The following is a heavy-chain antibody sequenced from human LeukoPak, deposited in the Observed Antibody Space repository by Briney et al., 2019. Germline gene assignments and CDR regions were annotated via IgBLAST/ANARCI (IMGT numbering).Heavy chain of an antibody. CDR2: IRSKTNNYAP. D-gene: IGHD7-27*01. Sequence: GGSLRLACVGSGFTFSDSPIHWVRQASGKGLEWIGRIRSKTNNYAPSYAPTVKGRFTISRDNSKNTPYLQMNSLQTEDTALYYCTRPGITGAWDVWGKGSTVTVSS. CDR3: TRPGITGAWDV. V-gene: IGHV3-73*01. CDR1: GFTFSDSP. J-gene: IGHJ6*04.